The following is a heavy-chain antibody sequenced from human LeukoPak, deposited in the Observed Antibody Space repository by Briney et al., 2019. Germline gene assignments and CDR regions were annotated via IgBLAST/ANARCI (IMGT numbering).Heavy chain of an antibody. CDR1: GGSISSYY. V-gene: IGHV4-4*07. D-gene: IGHD3-3*01. Sequence: SETLSLTCTVSGGSISSYYWSWIRQPAGKGLEWIGRIYTSGSTNYNPSLKSRVTMSVDTSKNQFSLKLSSVTAADTAVYYCARDLSYYDFWSGYYFDYWGQGTLVTVSS. CDR2: IYTSGST. J-gene: IGHJ4*02. CDR3: ARDLSYYDFWSGYYFDY.